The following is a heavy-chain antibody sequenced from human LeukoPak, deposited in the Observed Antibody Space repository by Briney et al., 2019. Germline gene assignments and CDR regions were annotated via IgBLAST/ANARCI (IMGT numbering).Heavy chain of an antibody. CDR1: GGAFSSYA. J-gene: IGHJ5*02. V-gene: IGHV1-69*13. CDR3: AIHLIMENWFDP. CDR2: IIPIFGTA. D-gene: IGHD3-10*01. Sequence: SVKVSCKASGGAFSSYAISWVRQAPGQGLEWMGGIIPIFGTANYAQKFQGRVTITADESTSTAYMELSSLRSEGTAVYYCAIHLIMENWFDPWGQGTLVTVSS.